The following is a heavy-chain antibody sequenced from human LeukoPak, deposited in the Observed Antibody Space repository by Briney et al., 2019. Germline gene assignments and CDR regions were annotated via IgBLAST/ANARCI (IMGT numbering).Heavy chain of an antibody. CDR3: ARGPNSSSGSH. CDR2: ISYDGSNK. D-gene: IGHD6-6*01. Sequence: GGSLRLSCAASGFTFSSYAMHWVRQAPGKGLEWVAVISYDGSNKYYADSVKGRFTIPRDNSKNTLYLQMNSLRAEDTAVYYCARGPNSSSGSHWGQGTLVTVSS. J-gene: IGHJ4*02. CDR1: GFTFSSYA. V-gene: IGHV3-30-3*01.